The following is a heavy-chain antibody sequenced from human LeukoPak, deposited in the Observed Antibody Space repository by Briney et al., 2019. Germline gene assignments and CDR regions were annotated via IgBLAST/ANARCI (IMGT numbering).Heavy chain of an antibody. CDR2: IKEVGSEK. D-gene: IGHD3-10*01. V-gene: IGHV3-7*04. Sequence: QPGGSLRLSCAASGFTFSSYWMSWVRQAPGKGLEWVANIKEVGSEKYYVASVKGRFTISRDNAKNSLHLQMSSLRAEDTAVYYCARVYGSGSYYYWGQGTLVTAST. CDR3: ARVYGSGSYYY. J-gene: IGHJ4*02. CDR1: GFTFSSYW.